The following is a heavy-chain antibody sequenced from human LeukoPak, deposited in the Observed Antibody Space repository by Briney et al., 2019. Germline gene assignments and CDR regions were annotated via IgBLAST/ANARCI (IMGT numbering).Heavy chain of an antibody. CDR1: GGSFRGYY. J-gene: IGHJ4*02. Sequence: SETLSLTCAVYGGSFRGYYWSWIRQPPGKGLEWIGEINHSGSTNYNPSLKSRVTISVDTSKNQFSPKLSSVTAADTAVYYCASARPIIAAAGSSPLDYWGQGTLVTVSS. V-gene: IGHV4-34*01. D-gene: IGHD6-13*01. CDR2: INHSGST. CDR3: ASARPIIAAAGSSPLDY.